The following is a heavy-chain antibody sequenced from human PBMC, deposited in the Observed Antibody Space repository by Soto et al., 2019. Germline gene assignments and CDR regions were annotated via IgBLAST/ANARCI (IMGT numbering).Heavy chain of an antibody. Sequence: QVQMVQSGAEVKKPGSSARVSCKVSGGTFSRHSISWVRQAPGQGLEWMGEIIPIFDATQYAQKFQGRLTITADESTTTFHMDLSGLRPEDTAIYYCARDLTSVRGSWGQGPLVTVS. J-gene: IGHJ4*02. D-gene: IGHD3-10*01. V-gene: IGHV1-69*01. CDR3: ARDLTSVRGS. CDR2: IIPIFDAT. CDR1: GGTFSRHS.